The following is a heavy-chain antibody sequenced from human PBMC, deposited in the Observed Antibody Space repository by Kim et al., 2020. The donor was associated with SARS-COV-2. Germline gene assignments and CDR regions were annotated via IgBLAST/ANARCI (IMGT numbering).Heavy chain of an antibody. CDR3: AKGAGTMTY. D-gene: IGHD6-13*01. CDR2: IWYDGSNK. Sequence: GGSLRLSCAASGFTFSSYAMHWVRQAPGKGLEWVAVIWYDGSNKYYADSVKGRFTISRDNSKNTLYLQMNSLRAEDTAVYYCAKGAGTMTYWGQGTLVTVSS. V-gene: IGHV3-33*06. CDR1: GFTFSSYA. J-gene: IGHJ4*02.